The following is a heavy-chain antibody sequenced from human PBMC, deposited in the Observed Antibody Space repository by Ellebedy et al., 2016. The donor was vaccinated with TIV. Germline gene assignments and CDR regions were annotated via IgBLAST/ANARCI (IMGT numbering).Heavy chain of an antibody. V-gene: IGHV3-48*04. J-gene: IGHJ4*02. CDR2: ISSSSSTI. CDR1: GFTFSSYS. CDR3: ARGVGATYFDY. D-gene: IGHD1-26*01. Sequence: GESLKISXAASGFTFSSYSMNWVRQAPGKGLEWVSYISSSSSTIYYADSVKGRFTISRDNAKNTLYLQMNSLRAEDTAVYYCARGVGATYFDYWGQGTLVTVSS.